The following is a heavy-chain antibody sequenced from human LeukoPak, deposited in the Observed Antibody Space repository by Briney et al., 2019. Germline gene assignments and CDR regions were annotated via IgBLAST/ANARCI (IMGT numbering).Heavy chain of an antibody. CDR1: GGSISGYY. V-gene: IGHV4-59*01. CDR3: ARDKGMATIPGAFDI. Sequence: PSETLSLTCTVSGGSISGYYWSWIRQPPGKGLEWIGYIYYSGSTNYNPSLKSRVTISVDTSKNQFSLKLSSVTAADTAVYYCARDKGMATIPGAFDIWGQGTMVTVSS. CDR2: IYYSGST. J-gene: IGHJ3*02. D-gene: IGHD5-24*01.